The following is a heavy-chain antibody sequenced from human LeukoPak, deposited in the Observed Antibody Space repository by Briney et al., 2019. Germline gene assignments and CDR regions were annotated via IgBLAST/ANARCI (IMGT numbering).Heavy chain of an antibody. V-gene: IGHV4-59*12. CDR2: IYYSGYT. J-gene: IGHJ4*02. CDR1: GGSISSYY. Sequence: SETLSLTCTVSGGSISSYYWSWIRQPPGKGLEWIGYIYYSGYTNYNPSLKSRVTISVGTSKNQFSLKLSSVTAADTAVYYCARDSGYYFDYWGQGTLVTVSS. CDR3: ARDSGYYFDY.